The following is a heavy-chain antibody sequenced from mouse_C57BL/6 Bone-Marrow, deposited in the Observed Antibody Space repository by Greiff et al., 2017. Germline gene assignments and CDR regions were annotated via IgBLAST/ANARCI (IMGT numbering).Heavy chain of an antibody. J-gene: IGHJ4*01. Sequence: EVKLMESGGGLVKPGGSLKLSCAASGFTFSSYGMSWVRQTPDKRLEWVATISSGGSYTYYPDSVKGRFTISRDNAKNTLYLQMSSLKSEDTAMYYCASGLVDAMDYWGQGTSVTVSS. CDR2: ISSGGSYT. CDR1: GFTFSSYG. CDR3: ASGLVDAMDY. V-gene: IGHV5-6*03.